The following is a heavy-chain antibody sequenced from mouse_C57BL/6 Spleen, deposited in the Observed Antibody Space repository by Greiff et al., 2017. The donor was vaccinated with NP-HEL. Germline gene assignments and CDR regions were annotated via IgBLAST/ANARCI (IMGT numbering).Heavy chain of an antibody. Sequence: QVQLQQSGPELVKPGASVKISCKASGYAFSSSWMNWVKQRPGKGLEWIGRIYPGDGDTNYNGKFKGKATLTADKSSSTAYMQLSSRTSEDSAVYFCATTVWNAMDYWGQGTSVPVSS. J-gene: IGHJ4*01. CDR3: ATTVWNAMDY. CDR2: IYPGDGDT. V-gene: IGHV1-82*01. CDR1: GYAFSSSW. D-gene: IGHD1-1*01.